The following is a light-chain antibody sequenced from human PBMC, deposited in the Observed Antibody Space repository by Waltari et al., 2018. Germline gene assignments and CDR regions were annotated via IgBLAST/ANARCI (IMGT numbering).Light chain of an antibody. CDR1: QNIRSY. CDR2: VAS. Sequence: DIQMTQSPSSLSASVGDRVTITCRASQNIRSYLNWYQQRPGKAPKLLMFVASSLQSGVPSRFSGSGSGTDFTLTISSLQPEDFATYYCQQSYSTPVTFGQGTKVEIK. CDR3: QQSYSTPVT. V-gene: IGKV1-39*01. J-gene: IGKJ1*01.